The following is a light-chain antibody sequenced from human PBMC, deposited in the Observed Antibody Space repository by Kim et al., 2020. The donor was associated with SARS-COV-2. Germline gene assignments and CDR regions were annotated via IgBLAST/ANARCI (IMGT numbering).Light chain of an antibody. CDR3: QAWDSSTFYV. Sequence: VSPGQAASITCSGDKLADKYAGWYQQKPGQSPVLVIYQGNKRRSGIPERFSGSYSGNTATLTISGAQAMDEADYYCQAWDSSTFYVFGTGTKVTVL. V-gene: IGLV3-1*01. CDR1: KLADKY. CDR2: QGN. J-gene: IGLJ1*01.